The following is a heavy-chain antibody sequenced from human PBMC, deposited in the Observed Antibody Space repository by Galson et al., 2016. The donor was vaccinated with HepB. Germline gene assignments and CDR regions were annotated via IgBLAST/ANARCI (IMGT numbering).Heavy chain of an antibody. Sequence: SLRLSCAASGFSFSPYMMNWVRQAPGRGLEWVSIISANGEAAYYTDSVQGRFTISRDNSKEMLFLEVGSLRAEDQAVYYCARRAALALGRYWFIFGMDVWGQGTTVTVSS. CDR2: ISANGEAA. CDR1: GFSFSPYM. V-gene: IGHV3-23*01. CDR3: ARRAALALGRYWFIFGMDV. J-gene: IGHJ6*02. D-gene: IGHD3-22*01.